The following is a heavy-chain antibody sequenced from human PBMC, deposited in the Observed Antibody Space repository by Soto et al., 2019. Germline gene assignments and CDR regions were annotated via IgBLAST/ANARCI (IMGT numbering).Heavy chain of an antibody. CDR2: ISYDGSNK. CDR3: ARSSGFYRPSDS. J-gene: IGHJ4*02. V-gene: IGHV3-30-3*01. Sequence: GGSLRLSCAASGFTFSSYAMHWVRQAPGKGLEWVAVISYDGSNKYYADSVKGRFTISRDNSKNTLYPQMNSLRAEDTAVYYCARSSGFYRPSDSWGQGTLVTVSS. CDR1: GFTFSSYA. D-gene: IGHD3-22*01.